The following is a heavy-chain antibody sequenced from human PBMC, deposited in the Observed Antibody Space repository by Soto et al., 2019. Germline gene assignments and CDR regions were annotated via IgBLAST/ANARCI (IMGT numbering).Heavy chain of an antibody. CDR1: GFTFSSYA. CDR2: IYSGGTT. Sequence: GGSLRLSCAASGFTFSSYAMSWVRQAPGKGLEWVSVIYSGGTTFYADSVKGRFIISRDISKNMLYLQMNSLRADDTAVYYCARDYRLMVGGAGFDYWGQGVLVTVSS. V-gene: IGHV3-23*03. J-gene: IGHJ4*02. D-gene: IGHD3-10*01. CDR3: ARDYRLMVGGAGFDY.